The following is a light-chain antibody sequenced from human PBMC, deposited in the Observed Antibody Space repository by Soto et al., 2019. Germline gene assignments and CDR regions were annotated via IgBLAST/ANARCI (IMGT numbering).Light chain of an antibody. CDR2: EAT. J-gene: IGLJ3*02. CDR1: SSDVGSYNL. CDR3: ASYTRSSIPV. Sequence: QSALTQPASVSGSPEQSITISCTGTSSDVGSYNLVSWYQQHPGKAPKVMIYEATKRPSGVPSRFSGSKSGNTASLTISGLQAEDEADYFCASYTRSSIPVFGVGTRLTVL. V-gene: IGLV2-14*02.